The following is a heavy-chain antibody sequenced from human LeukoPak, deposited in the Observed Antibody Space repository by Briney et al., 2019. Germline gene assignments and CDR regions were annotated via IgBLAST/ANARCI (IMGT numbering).Heavy chain of an antibody. J-gene: IGHJ3*02. CDR3: VANGWYALDI. Sequence: SETLSLTCAVSGGSISSTNWWSWVRQSPGKGLEWIGEIYHSGSTNYKPSLRSRVTVSVDKSENQFSLNLSSVTAADTAVYYCVANGWYALDIWGQGTMVTVSS. V-gene: IGHV4-4*02. D-gene: IGHD6-19*01. CDR1: GGSISSTNW. CDR2: IYHSGST.